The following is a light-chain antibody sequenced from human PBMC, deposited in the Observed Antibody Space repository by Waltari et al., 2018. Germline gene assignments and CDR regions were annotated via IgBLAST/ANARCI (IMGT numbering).Light chain of an antibody. CDR2: WAS. J-gene: IGKJ3*01. CDR1: QRVLYSSNNKNY. CDR3: QQYFIAPLT. Sequence: DIVMTQSPDSLAVSLGERATINCKSSQRVLYSSNNKNYLAWYQQKPGQPPKQLIYWASTRDSGVPDLFSGSGSGTDFTLTISSLQAEDVAVYYCQQYFIAPLTFGPGTKVDIK. V-gene: IGKV4-1*01.